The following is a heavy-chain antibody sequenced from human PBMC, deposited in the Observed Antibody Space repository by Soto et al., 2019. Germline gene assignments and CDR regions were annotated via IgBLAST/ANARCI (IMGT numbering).Heavy chain of an antibody. V-gene: IGHV4-30-4*01. Sequence: SETLSLTCTVSGGSISSGDYYWSWIRQPPGKGLEWIGYVYYSGSTYYNPSLKSRVTISVDTSKNQFSLKLSSATAADTALHYCARSNIVVVPAARGYFDYWGQGTLVTVSS. CDR2: VYYSGST. J-gene: IGHJ4*02. D-gene: IGHD2-2*01. CDR1: GGSISSGDYY. CDR3: ARSNIVVVPAARGYFDY.